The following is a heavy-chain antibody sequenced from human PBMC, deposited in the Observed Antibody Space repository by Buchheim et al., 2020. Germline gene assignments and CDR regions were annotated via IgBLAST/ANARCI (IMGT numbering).Heavy chain of an antibody. CDR3: AKESGYSSSWPLDY. V-gene: IGHV3-23*01. CDR2: ISGSGGST. D-gene: IGHD6-13*01. Sequence: EVQLLESGGGLVQPGGSLRLSCAASGFTFGSYAMSWVRQASGQGLEWVSRISGSGGSTYYADSVKGRFTISREISKNTLYLQMNSLRVEDTAVYYCAKESGYSSSWPLDYWGQGTL. J-gene: IGHJ4*02. CDR1: GFTFGSYA.